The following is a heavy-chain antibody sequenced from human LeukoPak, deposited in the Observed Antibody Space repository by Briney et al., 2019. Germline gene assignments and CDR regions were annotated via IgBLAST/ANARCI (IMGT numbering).Heavy chain of an antibody. CDR2: INASRRT. CDR3: ARGDWGGYFDY. CDR1: GMSLTDFQ. J-gene: IGHJ4*02. D-gene: IGHD3-16*01. V-gene: IGHV4-34*01. Sequence: ASETLSLTCIVYGMSLTDFQWGWIRESPGKGLEWIGEINASRRTNYNPSLKTSVFISRDTSKRQFSLNLTPVTAADTALYYCARGDWGGYFDYWGQGIQVTVYS.